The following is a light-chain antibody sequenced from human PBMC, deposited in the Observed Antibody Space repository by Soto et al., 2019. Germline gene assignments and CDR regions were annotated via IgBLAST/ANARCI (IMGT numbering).Light chain of an antibody. Sequence: DIVMTQSPVSLPVTPGKPASISCRSSQSLLHSNGYNYLDWYLQKPGQSPQLLIYLGSNRASGVPDRFSGSGSGTDFTLKISRVEAEDVGVYYCMQPLQSWTFGQGTKVDIK. V-gene: IGKV2-28*01. CDR2: LGS. CDR3: MQPLQSWT. J-gene: IGKJ1*01. CDR1: QSLLHSNGYNY.